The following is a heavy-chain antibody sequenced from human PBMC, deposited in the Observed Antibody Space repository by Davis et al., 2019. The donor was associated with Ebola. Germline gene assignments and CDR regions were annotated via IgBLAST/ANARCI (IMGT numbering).Heavy chain of an antibody. CDR3: ARDGIAVAGTALLYYYYGMDV. D-gene: IGHD6-19*01. J-gene: IGHJ6*04. Sequence: GESLKISCAASGFTFSSYCMNWVRQAPGKGLEWVSYISSSSSTIYYADSVKGRFTISRDNAKNSLYLQMNSLRDEDTAVYYCARDGIAVAGTALLYYYYGMDVWGKGTTVTVSS. CDR2: ISSSSSTI. CDR1: GFTFSSYC. V-gene: IGHV3-48*02.